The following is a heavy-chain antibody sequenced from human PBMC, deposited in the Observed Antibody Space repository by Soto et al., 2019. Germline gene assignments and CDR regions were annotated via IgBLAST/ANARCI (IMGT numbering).Heavy chain of an antibody. J-gene: IGHJ6*02. CDR2: INHSGST. Sequence: PSETLSLTCAVYGGSFSGHYWSWIRQPPGKGLEWIGEINHSGSTNYNPSLKSRVTISVDTSKNQFSLKLSSVTAADTAVYYCARWRGILTGYYGWHRSWDYGMDVWGQGTTVTVSS. CDR1: GGSFSGHY. CDR3: ARWRGILTGYYGWHRSWDYGMDV. V-gene: IGHV4-34*01. D-gene: IGHD3-9*01.